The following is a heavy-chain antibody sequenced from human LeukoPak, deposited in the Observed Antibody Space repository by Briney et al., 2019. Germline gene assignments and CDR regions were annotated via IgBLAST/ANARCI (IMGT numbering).Heavy chain of an antibody. D-gene: IGHD1-7*01. J-gene: IGHJ5*02. CDR3: ARGATDTTRWFDP. CDR2: ISSSSSYI. V-gene: IGHV3-21*01. Sequence: GGSLRLSCAASGFTFSASDMNWVRQTPGKGLEWVSSISSSSSYIYYADSVKGRFSISRDNAKNSLYLQMNGLRAEDTAAYYCARGATDTTRWFDPWGQGTLVTVSS. CDR1: GFTFSASD.